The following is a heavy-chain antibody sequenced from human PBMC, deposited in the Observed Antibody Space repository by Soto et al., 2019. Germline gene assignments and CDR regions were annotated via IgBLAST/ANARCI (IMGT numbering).Heavy chain of an antibody. CDR2: MNPNSGNT. V-gene: IGHV1-8*01. CDR1: GYPFTSYD. CDR3: AREKTAYGMDV. Sequence: QVQLVQSGAEVKKPGASVKVSCKASGYPFTSYDINWVRQATGHGLEWMGWMNPNSGNTGYAQKLQGRDTMTRNTSITTADMEVSSLRPEDTAVYYCAREKTAYGMDVWGQGTTVTVSS. J-gene: IGHJ6*02.